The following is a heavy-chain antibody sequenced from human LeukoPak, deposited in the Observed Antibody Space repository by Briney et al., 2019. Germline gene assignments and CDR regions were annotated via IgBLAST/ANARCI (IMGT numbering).Heavy chain of an antibody. CDR3: VKWTNYYFAL. Sequence: GGSLRLSCVVSGFSHSSHGMHWVRQAPGKGLEDVSAISSNGISTFYANSVKGRFTVSRDDSKNTVYLQMGSLRAEDMAVYYCVKWTNYYFALWGRGTLVTVSS. D-gene: IGHD2-8*01. CDR2: ISSNGIST. V-gene: IGHV3-64*01. J-gene: IGHJ2*01. CDR1: GFSHSSHG.